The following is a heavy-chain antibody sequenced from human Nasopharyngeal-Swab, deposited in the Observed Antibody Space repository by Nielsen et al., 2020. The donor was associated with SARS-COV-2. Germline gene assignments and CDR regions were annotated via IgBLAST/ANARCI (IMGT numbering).Heavy chain of an antibody. J-gene: IGHJ6*02. Sequence: WVRQAPGQGLEWMGGIIPIFGTANYAQKFQGRVTITADESTSTAYMELSSLRSEDTAVYYCASGEVRGVIILHYYYYYGIDVWGQGTTVTVSS. D-gene: IGHD3-10*01. V-gene: IGHV1-69*01. CDR3: ASGEVRGVIILHYYYYYGIDV. CDR2: IIPIFGTA.